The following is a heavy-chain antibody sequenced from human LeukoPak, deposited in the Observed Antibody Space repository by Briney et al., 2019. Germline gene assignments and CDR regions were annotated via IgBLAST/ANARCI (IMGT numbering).Heavy chain of an antibody. Sequence: SQTLSLTCAVSGGSISSGGYSWSWIRQPPGKGLEWIVYIYHSGSTYYNPSLKSRVTISVDRSKNQFSLKLSSVTAADTAVYYCARDQVYCTNGVCEADWFDPWGQGTLVTVSS. D-gene: IGHD2-8*01. J-gene: IGHJ5*02. CDR2: IYHSGST. V-gene: IGHV4-30-2*01. CDR1: GGSISSGGYS. CDR3: ARDQVYCTNGVCEADWFDP.